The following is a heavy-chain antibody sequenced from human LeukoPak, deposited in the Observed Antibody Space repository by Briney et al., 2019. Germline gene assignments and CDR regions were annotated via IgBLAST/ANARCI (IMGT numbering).Heavy chain of an antibody. V-gene: IGHV3-53*01. CDR3: APLNYYDSTDY. J-gene: IGHJ4*02. Sequence: QSGGSLRLSCAASGFTVSSNFMSWVRQAPGKGLEWVSVIYSGGGTFYADSVKGRFTISRDNAKNSLYLQMNSLRAEDTAVYYCAPLNYYDSTDYWGQGTLVTVSS. D-gene: IGHD3-22*01. CDR1: GFTVSSNF. CDR2: IYSGGGT.